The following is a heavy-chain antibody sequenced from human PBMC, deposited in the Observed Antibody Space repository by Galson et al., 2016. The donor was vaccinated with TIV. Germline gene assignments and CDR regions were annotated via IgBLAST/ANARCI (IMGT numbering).Heavy chain of an antibody. Sequence: SLRLSCAASGFTFDEYTIHWVRQAPGKGLEWVSCITWNGDIIGYEDSVKGRFTISRDNARNSVYLQMNSLRDEDTALYYCAKGARRFSRSWYFDYWGQGTLVTVSS. V-gene: IGHV3-9*01. CDR1: GFTFDEYT. CDR2: ITWNGDII. D-gene: IGHD1-14*01. J-gene: IGHJ4*02. CDR3: AKGARRFSRSWYFDY.